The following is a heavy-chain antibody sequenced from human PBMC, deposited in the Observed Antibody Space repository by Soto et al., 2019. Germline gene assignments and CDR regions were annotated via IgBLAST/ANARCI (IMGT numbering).Heavy chain of an antibody. CDR1: GGSISSSSYY. D-gene: IGHD4-17*01. CDR2: IYYSGST. V-gene: IGHV4-39*01. J-gene: IGHJ4*02. Sequence: PSETLSLTCTVSGGSISSSSYYWGWIRQPPGKGLEWIGSIYYSGSTDYNPSLKSRVSISVDTSKNQFSLKLSSVTAADTAVYYCASTLYGDYIYYFDYWGQGTLVTVSS. CDR3: ASTLYGDYIYYFDY.